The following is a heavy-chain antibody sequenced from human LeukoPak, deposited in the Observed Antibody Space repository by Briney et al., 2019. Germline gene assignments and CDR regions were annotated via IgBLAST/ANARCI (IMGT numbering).Heavy chain of an antibody. Sequence: PGGSLRLSCAASGFTVSSNYMSWVRQAPGKGLEWVSVIYSGGSTYYADSVKGRFTISRDNSKNTLYLQMNSLRAEDTAVYYCAREGACGGGCHYELYYYYGMDVWGQGTTVTVSS. CDR1: GFTVSSNY. D-gene: IGHD2-21*02. J-gene: IGHJ6*02. V-gene: IGHV3-53*01. CDR3: AREGACGGGCHYELYYYYGMDV. CDR2: IYSGGST.